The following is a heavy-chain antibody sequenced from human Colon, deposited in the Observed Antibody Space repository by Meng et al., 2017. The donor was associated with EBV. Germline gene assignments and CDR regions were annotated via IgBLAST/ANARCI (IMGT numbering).Heavy chain of an antibody. J-gene: IGHJ2*01. CDR3: ASLYGDSSVWYLDL. D-gene: IGHD4-17*01. V-gene: IGHV4-31*03. Sequence: QVQLQESGPGLVKPSQTLSRTCTVSGGSISSGTYYWGWIRQLPGKGLEWIAYIHYSGSTYYNPSLKSRVIISVDTSKNQFSLRLNSVTAADTAVYYCASLYGDSSVWYLDLWGRGTLVTVSS. CDR1: GGSISSGTYY. CDR2: IHYSGST.